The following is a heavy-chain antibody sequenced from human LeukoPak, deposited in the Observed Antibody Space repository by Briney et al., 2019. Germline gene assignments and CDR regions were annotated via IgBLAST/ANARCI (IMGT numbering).Heavy chain of an antibody. V-gene: IGHV3-21*01. Sequence: GGSLRLSCAASGFTFSSYSMNWVRQAPGKGLEWVSSISSSSSYIYYADPVKGRFTISRDNAKNSLYLQMNSLRAEDTAVYYCARVGASSGWYGYWGQGTLVTVSS. J-gene: IGHJ4*02. CDR1: GFTFSSYS. CDR2: ISSSSSYI. CDR3: ARVGASSGWYGY. D-gene: IGHD6-19*01.